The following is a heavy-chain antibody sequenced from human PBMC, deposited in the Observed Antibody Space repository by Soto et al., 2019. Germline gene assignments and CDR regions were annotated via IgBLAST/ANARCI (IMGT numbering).Heavy chain of an antibody. D-gene: IGHD6-19*01. V-gene: IGHV1-2*02. CDR2: INPNSGGT. Sequence: QVQLVQSGAEVKKPGASVKVSCKASGYTFTGYYMHWVRQAPGQGLEWMGWINPNSGGTNYAQKFQGRVTMTRDTSISTAYMELSRLRSDDTAVYYCARVGAVAGPRGYYGMDVWGQGTTFTVSS. J-gene: IGHJ6*02. CDR1: GYTFTGYY. CDR3: ARVGAVAGPRGYYGMDV.